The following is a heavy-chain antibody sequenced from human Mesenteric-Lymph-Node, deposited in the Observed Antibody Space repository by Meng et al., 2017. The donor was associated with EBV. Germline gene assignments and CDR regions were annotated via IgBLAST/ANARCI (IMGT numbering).Heavy chain of an antibody. CDR1: DGSFSGYW. CDR2: LNHSGGA. J-gene: IGHJ5*02. V-gene: IGHV4-34*01. Sequence: QVEPQQGGVSLLEPSETLSLTGAVDDGSFSGYWWTWIRQPPGKGLEWIGELNHSGGANYNPSLESRVTTSVDTSKNQFSLKLSSVTAADTAVYYCARGYYYDSPTFSSPFNWLDPWGQGTLVTVSS. CDR3: ARGYYYDSPTFSSPFNWLDP. D-gene: IGHD3-22*01.